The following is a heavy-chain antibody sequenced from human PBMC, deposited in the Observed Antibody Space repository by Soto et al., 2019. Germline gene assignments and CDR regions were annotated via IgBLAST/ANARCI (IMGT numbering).Heavy chain of an antibody. CDR2: IDPSDSYT. CDR1: GYSFTSYW. CDR3: ARGNPFNYAGFDV. Sequence: GESLKISCKGSGYSFTSYWSSWVRQMPGKGLEWMGRIDPSDSYTNYSPSFQGHVTISADKSISTAYMEVGSLTSDDTAMYYCARGNPFNYAGFDVWGQGTTVTVSS. D-gene: IGHD3-16*01. V-gene: IGHV5-10-1*01. J-gene: IGHJ6*02.